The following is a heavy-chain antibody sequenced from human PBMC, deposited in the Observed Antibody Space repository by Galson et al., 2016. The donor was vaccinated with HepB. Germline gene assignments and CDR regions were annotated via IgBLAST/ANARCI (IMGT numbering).Heavy chain of an antibody. CDR1: GASISGHY. CDR2: IYYSGRT. Sequence: ETLSLTCTVSGASISGHYLSWIRQPPGKGLEWIGYIYYSGRTTYNPSLESRVTISVDTSKNQFSLKLSSVTAADTAVYYCARDDSGGWYGFHYGMDVWGQGTTVTVSS. D-gene: IGHD6-19*01. CDR3: ARDDSGGWYGFHYGMDV. V-gene: IGHV4-59*11. J-gene: IGHJ6*02.